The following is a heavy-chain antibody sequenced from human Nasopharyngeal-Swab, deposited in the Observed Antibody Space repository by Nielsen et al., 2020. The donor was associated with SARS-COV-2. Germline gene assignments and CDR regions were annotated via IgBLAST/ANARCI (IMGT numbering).Heavy chain of an antibody. V-gene: IGHV3-48*02. CDR1: EFTMSRNG. CDR2: ISSSSSTS. CDR3: ARDVAIVGATLEN. J-gene: IGHJ4*02. D-gene: IGHD1-26*01. Sequence: GGSLRLSCAASEFTMSRNGMHWVRQAPGKGSEWVAYISSSSSTSYYADSVKGRFTISRDNPKNSLYLQMNSLRDEDTALYYCARDVAIVGATLENWGQGTLVTVSS.